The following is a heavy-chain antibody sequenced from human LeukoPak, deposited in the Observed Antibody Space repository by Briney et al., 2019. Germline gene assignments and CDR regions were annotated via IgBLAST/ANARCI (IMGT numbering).Heavy chain of an antibody. CDR2: ISGSGGST. J-gene: IGHJ4*02. CDR1: GLTFSSYA. CDR3: AKVYCSSTSCECFDY. Sequence: GGSLRLSCEPSGLTFSSYAMSWVRQAPGKGLEWVSAISGSGGSTYYADSVKGRFTISRDNSKNTLYLQMNSLRAEDTAVYYCAKVYCSSTSCECFDYWGQGTLVTVSS. V-gene: IGHV3-23*01. D-gene: IGHD2-2*01.